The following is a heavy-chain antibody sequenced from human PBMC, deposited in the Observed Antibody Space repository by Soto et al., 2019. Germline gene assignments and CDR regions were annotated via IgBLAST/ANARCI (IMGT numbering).Heavy chain of an antibody. CDR3: ARDSGGSSWPPPFDY. J-gene: IGHJ4*02. CDR1: GFTFSSYW. Sequence: VQLVESGGDLVQPGGSLRLSCAASGFTFSSYWMHWVRQAPGKGLVWVSRINGDGSSTSYADSVEGRLTISRDNAKNTLYLQMNSLRAEDTAVYYCARDSGGSSWPPPFDYWGQGTLVIVSS. V-gene: IGHV3-74*01. D-gene: IGHD6-13*01. CDR2: INGDGSST.